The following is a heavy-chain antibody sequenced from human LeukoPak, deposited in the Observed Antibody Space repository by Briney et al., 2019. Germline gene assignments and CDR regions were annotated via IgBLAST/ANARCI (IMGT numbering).Heavy chain of an antibody. Sequence: ASVKVSCKASGYTFTSYGISWVRQAPGQGLEWMGWISAYNGNTNYAQKLQGRVTMTTDTSTSTAYMELRSLRSDDTAVYYCARDKRRYCSGGSCSYYFDYWGQGTLVTVSS. CDR1: GYTFTSYG. D-gene: IGHD2-15*01. CDR2: ISAYNGNT. V-gene: IGHV1-18*01. J-gene: IGHJ4*02. CDR3: ARDKRRYCSGGSCSYYFDY.